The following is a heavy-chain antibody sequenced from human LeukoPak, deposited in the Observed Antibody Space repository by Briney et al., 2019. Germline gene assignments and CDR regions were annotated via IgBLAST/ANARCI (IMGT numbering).Heavy chain of an antibody. CDR1: GGSISSGTYY. CDR3: ARDCLYYYDSSGYLAGEY. CDR2: IYYSGST. V-gene: IGHV4-61*10. Sequence: SETLSLTCTVSGGSISSGTYYWSWIRQPAGKGLEWIGNIYYSGSTNYNPSLKSRVTISVDTSKNQSSLKLSSVTAADTAVYYCARDCLYYYDSSGYLAGEYWGQGTLVTVSS. D-gene: IGHD3-22*01. J-gene: IGHJ4*02.